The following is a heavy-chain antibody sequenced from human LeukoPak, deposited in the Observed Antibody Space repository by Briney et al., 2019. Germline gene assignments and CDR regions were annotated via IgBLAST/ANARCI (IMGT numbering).Heavy chain of an antibody. Sequence: GASVKVSCKASGGTFSSYAIGWVRQAPGQGLEWMGRIIPILGIANYAQKFQGRVTITADKSTSTAYMELSSLRSEDTAVYYCARVDTAMVIDYWGQGTLVTVSS. CDR3: ARVDTAMVIDY. CDR2: IIPILGIA. CDR1: GGTFSSYA. D-gene: IGHD5-18*01. J-gene: IGHJ4*02. V-gene: IGHV1-69*04.